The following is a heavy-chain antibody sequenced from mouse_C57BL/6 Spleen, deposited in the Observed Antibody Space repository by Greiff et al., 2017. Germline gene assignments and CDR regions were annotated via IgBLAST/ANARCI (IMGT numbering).Heavy chain of an antibody. V-gene: IGHV5-9-1*02. CDR1: GFTFSSYA. J-gene: IGHJ1*03. CDR3: TRDNYYSDV. Sequence: DVMLVESGEGLVKPGGSLKLSCAASGFTFSSYAMSWVRQTPEKRLEWVAYISSGGDYIYYADTVKGRFTISRDNARNTLYLQMNSLKSEDTAMYYCTRDNYYSDVWGTGTTVTVSS. CDR2: ISSGGDYI.